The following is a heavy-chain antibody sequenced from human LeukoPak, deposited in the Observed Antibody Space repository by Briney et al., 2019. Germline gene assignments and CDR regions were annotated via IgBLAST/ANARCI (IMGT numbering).Heavy chain of an antibody. CDR2: INPNSGGT. D-gene: IGHD3-9*01. J-gene: IGHJ6*03. CDR1: GYTFTGYY. Sequence: ASVKVSCKASGYTFTGYYMHWVRQAPGQGLEWMGWINPNSGGTNYAQKFQGRVTMTRDTSISTAYMELSGLRSDDTAVYYCARDRFDVFYYYYMDVWGKGTTVTVSS. CDR3: ARDRFDVFYYYYMDV. V-gene: IGHV1-2*02.